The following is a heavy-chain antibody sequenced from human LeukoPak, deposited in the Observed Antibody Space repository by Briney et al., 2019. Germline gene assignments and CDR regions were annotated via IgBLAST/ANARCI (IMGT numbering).Heavy chain of an antibody. CDR1: GFTFSSYA. D-gene: IGHD3-3*01. CDR3: AARRGYYDYMDV. J-gene: IGHJ6*03. V-gene: IGHV3-23*01. Sequence: GGSLRLSCATSGFTFSSYAVAWVRQAPGKGLEWVSSISSTGSNTYYADSVKGRFTISRDNSKNTLSLQMNTLTGEDTAVYYCAARRGYYDYMDVWGKGTTVTVSS. CDR2: ISSTGSNT.